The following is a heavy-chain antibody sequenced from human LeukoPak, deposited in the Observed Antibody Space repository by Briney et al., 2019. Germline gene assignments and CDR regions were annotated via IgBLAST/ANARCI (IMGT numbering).Heavy chain of an antibody. CDR3: ARGAARAYYMDV. D-gene: IGHD6-6*01. Sequence: GGSLRLSFAASAFTFSNYWMHWVRQAPGKGLVWVSRVNTDGSNFYADSVKGRFTVSRDNAKNTLYLQMNSLRAEDTAVYYCARGAARAYYMDVWGKGTTVTVSS. V-gene: IGHV3-74*01. CDR2: VNTDGSN. CDR1: AFTFSNYW. J-gene: IGHJ6*03.